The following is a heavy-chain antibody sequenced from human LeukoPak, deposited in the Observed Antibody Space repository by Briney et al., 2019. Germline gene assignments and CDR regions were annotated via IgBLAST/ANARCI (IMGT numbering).Heavy chain of an antibody. CDR3: ARDLTYYYGSGSSHYGMDV. V-gene: IGHV4-59*01. CDR2: IYYSGST. D-gene: IGHD3-10*01. Sequence: SETLSLTCTVSGGSISSYYWSWIRQPPGKGLEWIGYIYYSGSTNYNPSLKSRVTISVDTSKNQFSLKLSSVTAADTAVYYCARDLTYYYGSGSSHYGMDVWGKGTTVTVSS. J-gene: IGHJ6*04. CDR1: GGSISSYY.